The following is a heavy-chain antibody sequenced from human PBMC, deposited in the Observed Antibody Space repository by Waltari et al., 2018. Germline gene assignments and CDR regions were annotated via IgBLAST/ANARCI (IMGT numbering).Heavy chain of an antibody. CDR1: GFTFSSYA. CDR2: ISYDGSNK. V-gene: IGHV3-30-3*01. J-gene: IGHJ4*02. CDR3: ARDSGGPTGVYYFDY. Sequence: QVQLVESGGGVVQPGRSLRLSCAASGFTFSSYAMHWVRQAPGKGLEWVAVISYDGSNKYYADSVKGRFTISRDNSKNTLYLQMNSLRAEDTAVYYCARDSGGPTGVYYFDYWGQGTLVTVSS. D-gene: IGHD4-17*01.